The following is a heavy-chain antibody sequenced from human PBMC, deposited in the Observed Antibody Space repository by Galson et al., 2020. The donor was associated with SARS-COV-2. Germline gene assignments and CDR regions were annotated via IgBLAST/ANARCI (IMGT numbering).Heavy chain of an antibody. J-gene: IGHJ3*01. CDR1: GDSVSSDSAA. D-gene: IGHD3-9*01. Sequence: SQTLSLTCAISGDSVSSDSAAWNWIRQSPSRGLEWLGRTFYRSMWYNDYAAAVKSRITINTDTSKNQFFLQLNSVTPEDTAVYYCARKHSTDWEDGLDVWGQGTKVTVSS. CDR3: ARKHSTDWEDGLDV. V-gene: IGHV6-1*01. CDR2: TFYRSMWYN.